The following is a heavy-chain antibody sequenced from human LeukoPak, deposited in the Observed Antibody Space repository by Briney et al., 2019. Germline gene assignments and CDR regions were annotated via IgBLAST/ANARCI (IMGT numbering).Heavy chain of an antibody. J-gene: IGHJ5*02. CDR3: ARRIAAAPMSWFDP. V-gene: IGHV4-61*02. D-gene: IGHD6-13*01. CDR1: GGSISSGSYY. CDR2: IYTSGST. Sequence: SQTLSLTCTVSGGSISSGSYYWSWIRQPAGKGLEWIGRIYTSGSTNYNPSLKSRVTISVDTSKNQFSLELSSVTAADTAVYYCARRIAAAPMSWFDPWGQGTLVTVSS.